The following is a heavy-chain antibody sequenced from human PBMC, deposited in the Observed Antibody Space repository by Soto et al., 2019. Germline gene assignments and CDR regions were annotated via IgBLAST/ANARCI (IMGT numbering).Heavy chain of an antibody. V-gene: IGHV1-8*01. D-gene: IGHD6-19*01. CDR3: ARGRYSSGWYGNNAFDI. CDR1: GYTFTGYD. CDR2: MNPNSGNT. Sequence: ASVKVSCKASGYTFTGYDIDWVRQATGQGLEWMGWMNPNSGNTGYAQKFQGRVTMTRNTSISTAYMELSSLRSEDTAVYYCARGRYSSGWYGNNAFDIWGQGTMVTVSS. J-gene: IGHJ3*02.